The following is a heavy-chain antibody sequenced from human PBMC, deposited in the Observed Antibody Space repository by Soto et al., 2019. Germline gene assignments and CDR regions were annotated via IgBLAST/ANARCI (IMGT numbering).Heavy chain of an antibody. Sequence: ASVKVSCKASGYTFTSYAMHWVRQAPGQRLEWMGWINAGNGNTKYSQKLQGRVTITRDTSASTAYMELSSLRSEDTSVYYCARDPIVVVPSNLLYYYYYYGMDVWGQGTTVTVSS. V-gene: IGHV1-3*01. J-gene: IGHJ6*02. CDR3: ARDPIVVVPSNLLYYYYYYGMDV. CDR2: INAGNGNT. D-gene: IGHD2-2*01. CDR1: GYTFTSYA.